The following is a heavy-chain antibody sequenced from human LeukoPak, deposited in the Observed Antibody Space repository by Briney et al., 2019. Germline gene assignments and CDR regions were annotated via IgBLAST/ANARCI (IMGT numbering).Heavy chain of an antibody. CDR3: ARGGAARLHFQN. CDR2: IYHSGST. V-gene: IGHV4-59*01. J-gene: IGHJ1*01. CDR1: GGSISTYY. D-gene: IGHD6-6*01. Sequence: SSETLSLTCTVSGGSISTYYWNWIRQPPGKGLEWIGYIYHSGSTNHNPSLQSRVTISVDTSKNQFSLNLNSVTAADTAVYYCARGGAARLHFQNWGQGTLVTVSS.